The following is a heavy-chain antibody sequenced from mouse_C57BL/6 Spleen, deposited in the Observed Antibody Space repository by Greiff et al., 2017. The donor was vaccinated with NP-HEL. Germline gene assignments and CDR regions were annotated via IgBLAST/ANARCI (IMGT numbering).Heavy chain of an antibody. Sequence: VQLQQPGAELVKPGASVKMSCKASGYTFTSYWITWVKQRPGQGLEWIGDIYPGSGSTNYNEKFKSKATLTVDTSSSTAYMQLSSLTSEDSAVYYCARSMDWDEGDWYFDVWGTGTTVTVSS. CDR3: ARSMDWDEGDWYFDV. V-gene: IGHV1-55*01. D-gene: IGHD4-1*01. CDR1: GYTFTSYW. CDR2: IYPGSGST. J-gene: IGHJ1*03.